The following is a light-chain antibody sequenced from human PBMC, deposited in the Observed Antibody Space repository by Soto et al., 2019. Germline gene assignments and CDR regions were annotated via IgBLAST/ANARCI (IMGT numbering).Light chain of an antibody. Sequence: DIQITQSPSTLSSSLGDRVTLTCRASQSISSYLNWYQQKPGKAPKLLIYAASSLQSGVPSRFSGSGSGTEFTLTISSLQPDDFATYYCQHYNSYSEAFGQGTKVDIK. V-gene: IGKV1-5*01. J-gene: IGKJ1*01. CDR3: QHYNSYSEA. CDR1: QSISSY. CDR2: AAS.